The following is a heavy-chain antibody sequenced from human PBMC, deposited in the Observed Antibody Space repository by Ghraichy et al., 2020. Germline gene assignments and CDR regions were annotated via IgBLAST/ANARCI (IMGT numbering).Heavy chain of an antibody. CDR3: AREEYCSSTSCSAVFDY. D-gene: IGHD2-2*01. Sequence: SETLSLTCTVSGGSISSYYWSWIRQPPGKGLEWIGYIYYSGSTNYNPSLKSRVTISVDTSKNQFSLKLSSVTAADTAVYYCAREEYCSSTSCSAVFDYWGQGTLVTVSS. CDR1: GGSISSYY. CDR2: IYYSGST. V-gene: IGHV4-59*01. J-gene: IGHJ4*02.